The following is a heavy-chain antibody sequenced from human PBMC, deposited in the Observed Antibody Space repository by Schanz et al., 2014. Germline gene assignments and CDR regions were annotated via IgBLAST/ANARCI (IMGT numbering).Heavy chain of an antibody. Sequence: QLQLQESGPGLVKASETLSLTCSVSGGSINSGGYRWGWIRQPPGKGLEWIGTMYSSGSTYYNPSLKRRVTISATPSSNQFSLKVISGTAADTALYYCARLRGGGVIITTWGQGTLVTVSS. D-gene: IGHD3-10*01. CDR2: MYSSGST. V-gene: IGHV4-39*01. CDR1: GGSINSGGYR. CDR3: ARLRGGGVIITT. J-gene: IGHJ5*02.